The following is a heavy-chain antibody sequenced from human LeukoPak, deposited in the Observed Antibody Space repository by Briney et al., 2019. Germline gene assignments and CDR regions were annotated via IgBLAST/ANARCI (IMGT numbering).Heavy chain of an antibody. D-gene: IGHD2-21*02. CDR3: ARGIKGDPVAFDP. J-gene: IGHJ5*02. CDR2: LKSDGSTA. V-gene: IGHV3-74*03. Sequence: PGGTLRLSCAASGFTFSSFNMHWVRQAPGKGLVWVSRLKSDGSTAMYADSVQGRFTISRDNARNTVHLLMSSLTVEDTGVYYCARGIKGDPVAFDPGGQGALVTVSS. CDR1: GFTFSSFN.